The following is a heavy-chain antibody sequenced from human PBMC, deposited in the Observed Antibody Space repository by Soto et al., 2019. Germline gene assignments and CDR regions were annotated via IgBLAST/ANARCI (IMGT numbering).Heavy chain of an antibody. V-gene: IGHV4-61*01. CDR3: ARERTLQSVGGIFAVPDY. Sequence: QVQLQESGPGLVKPSETLSLTCTVSGGSVSSGSYYWSWIRQPPGKGLEWIGYIYYSGSTNYNPSRKSRVTMSVDTSKNQFSLKLSSVTAADTAVYYCARERTLQSVGGIFAVPDYWGQGTLVTVSS. CDR1: GGSVSSGSYY. CDR2: IYYSGST. J-gene: IGHJ4*02. D-gene: IGHD2-15*01.